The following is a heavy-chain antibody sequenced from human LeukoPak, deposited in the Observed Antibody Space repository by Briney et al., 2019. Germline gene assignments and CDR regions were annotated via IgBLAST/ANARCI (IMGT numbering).Heavy chain of an antibody. V-gene: IGHV4-31*03. D-gene: IGHD5-18*01. CDR2: IYYSGST. CDR3: ARESYSYGYGY. CDR1: GGSISSGGYY. Sequence: SETLSLTCTVSGGSISSGGYYWSWIRQHPGEGLEWIGYIYYSGSTYYNPSLKSRVTISVDTSKNQFSLKLSSVTAADTAVYYCARESYSYGYGYWGQGTLVTVSS. J-gene: IGHJ4*02.